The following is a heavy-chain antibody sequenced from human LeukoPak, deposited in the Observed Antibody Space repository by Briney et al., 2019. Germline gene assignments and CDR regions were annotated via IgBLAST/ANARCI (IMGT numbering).Heavy chain of an antibody. CDR1: GGSISSSFYY. J-gene: IGHJ4*02. CDR2: IYHSGST. CDR3: AGYSDSRPY. V-gene: IGHV4-39*07. D-gene: IGHD2-15*01. Sequence: SETLSLTCTVSGGSISSSFYYWGWIRQPPGKGLEWIGSIYHSGSTYYNPSLKSRVTISVDTSRNQFSLNLSSVTAADTAMYYCAGYSDSRPYWGQGTLVTVSS.